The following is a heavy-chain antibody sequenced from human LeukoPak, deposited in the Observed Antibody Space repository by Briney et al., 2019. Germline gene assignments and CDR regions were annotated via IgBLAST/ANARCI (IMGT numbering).Heavy chain of an antibody. D-gene: IGHD2-15*01. V-gene: IGHV3-64D*09. Sequence: GGSLRLSCSASGFPFSSYAMHWVRQAPEKGLEYVSAISDSGGSTYYADSVKGRFTISRDNSKNTLYLQMSSLRAEDTAVYFCVRGYSFGPYGMDVWGQGTTVTVSS. CDR1: GFPFSSYA. CDR3: VRGYSFGPYGMDV. CDR2: ISDSGGST. J-gene: IGHJ6*02.